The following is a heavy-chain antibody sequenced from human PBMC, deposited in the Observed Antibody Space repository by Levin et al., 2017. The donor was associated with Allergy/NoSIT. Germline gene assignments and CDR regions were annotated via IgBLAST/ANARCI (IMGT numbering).Heavy chain of an antibody. V-gene: IGHV3-21*01. CDR1: GFTFSSYS. CDR2: ISSSSSYI. CDR3: ATGEAPDYGMDV. J-gene: IGHJ6*02. Sequence: PGGSLRLSCAASGFTFSSYSMNWVRQAPGKGLEWVSSISSSSSYIYYADSVKGRFTISRDNAKNSLYLQMNSLRAEDTAVYYCATGEAPDYGMDVWGQGTTVTVSS. D-gene: IGHD3-16*01.